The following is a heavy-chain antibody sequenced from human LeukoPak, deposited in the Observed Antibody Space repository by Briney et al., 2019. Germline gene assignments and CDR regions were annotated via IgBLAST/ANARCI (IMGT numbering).Heavy chain of an antibody. J-gene: IGHJ3*02. CDR1: GFTFSSYS. CDR2: ISGGGGNT. CDR3: GKNRYSGSLSPFDI. D-gene: IGHD1-26*01. Sequence: GGSLRLSCAASGFTFSSYSMNWVRQAPGKGLEWVSAISGGGGNTYYADSVKGRFTISRDNSKDTLYLQMNSLRAEDTAVYYCGKNRYSGSLSPFDIWGQGTMVTVSS. V-gene: IGHV3-23*01.